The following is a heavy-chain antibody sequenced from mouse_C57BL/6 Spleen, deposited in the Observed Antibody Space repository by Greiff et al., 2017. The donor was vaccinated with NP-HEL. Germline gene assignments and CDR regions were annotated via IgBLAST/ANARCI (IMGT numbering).Heavy chain of an antibody. J-gene: IGHJ2*01. CDR2: IDPSDSYT. Sequence: VQLQQPGAELVMPGASVKLSCKASGYTFTSYWMHWVKQRPGQGLEWIGEIDPSDSYTNYNQKFKGKSTLTVDKSSSTAYMQLSSLTSEDSAVYYCERSGEYLDYWGQGTTLTVSS. V-gene: IGHV1-69*01. D-gene: IGHD1-3*01. CDR1: GYTFTSYW. CDR3: ERSGEYLDY.